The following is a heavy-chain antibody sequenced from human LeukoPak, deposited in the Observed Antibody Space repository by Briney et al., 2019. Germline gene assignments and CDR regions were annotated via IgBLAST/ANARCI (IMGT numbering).Heavy chain of an antibody. Sequence: ASVKVSCTASGYTFTGYYMHWVRQAPGQGLEWMGRINPNSGGTNYAQKFQGRVTMTRDTSISTAYMELSRLRSDDTAVYYCARDLGYSGYEFDYWGQGTLVTVSS. D-gene: IGHD5-12*01. CDR1: GYTFTGYY. J-gene: IGHJ4*02. V-gene: IGHV1-2*06. CDR2: INPNSGGT. CDR3: ARDLGYSGYEFDY.